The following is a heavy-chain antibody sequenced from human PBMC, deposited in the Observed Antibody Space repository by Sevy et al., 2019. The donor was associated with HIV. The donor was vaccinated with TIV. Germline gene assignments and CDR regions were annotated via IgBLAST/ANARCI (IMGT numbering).Heavy chain of an antibody. CDR3: AREGCTKPHDY. D-gene: IGHD2-8*01. J-gene: IGHJ4*02. CDR1: GFTFSKYS. Sequence: GGSLRRSCAASGFTFSKYSMSWVRQPPGKGLEWVSTLSFGCGEINYADSVKDRFTISRDNSKSSVYLQMNNLRPEDTAVYYCAREGCTKPHDYWGQGTLVTVSS. CDR2: LSFGCGEI. V-gene: IGHV3-23*01.